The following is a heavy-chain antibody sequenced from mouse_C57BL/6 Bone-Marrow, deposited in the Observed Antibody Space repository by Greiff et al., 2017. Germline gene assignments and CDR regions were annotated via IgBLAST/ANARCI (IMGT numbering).Heavy chain of an antibody. Sequence: EVKLVESGEGLVKPGGSLKLSCAASGFTFSSYAMSWVRQTPEKRLEWVAYISSGGDYIYYADTVKGRFTISRDNARNTLYLQMSSLKSEDTAMYYCTRAPYPYAMDYWGQGTSVTVSS. CDR2: ISSGGDYI. CDR3: TRAPYPYAMDY. V-gene: IGHV5-9-1*02. J-gene: IGHJ4*01. CDR1: GFTFSSYA.